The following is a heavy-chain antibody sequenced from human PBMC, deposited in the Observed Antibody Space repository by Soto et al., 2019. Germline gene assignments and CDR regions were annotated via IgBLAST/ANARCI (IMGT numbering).Heavy chain of an antibody. CDR2: IYHGGST. D-gene: IGHD3-22*01. Sequence: PSETLSLTCTVSGDSISPYSRSWVRKHPGKGLEWVGYIYHGGSTYYNPSLKSRVTISVDRSKNQFSLKLSSVTAADTAVYYCARETYYDSSSFDYWGQGTLVTVSS. V-gene: IGHV4-59*12. CDR1: GDSISPYS. CDR3: ARETYYDSSSFDY. J-gene: IGHJ4*02.